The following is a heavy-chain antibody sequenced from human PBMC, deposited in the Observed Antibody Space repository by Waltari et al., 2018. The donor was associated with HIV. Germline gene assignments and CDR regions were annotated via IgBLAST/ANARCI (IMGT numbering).Heavy chain of an antibody. D-gene: IGHD3-16*01. V-gene: IGHV1-2*02. CDR2: INTNSGDT. CDR1: EYIFIGYY. J-gene: IGHJ2*01. Sequence: QVQLVQSGAEVKKPGASVKVSCKASEYIFIGYYIHGVRQAPGQGPEWGGWINTNSGDTNYARRFQGRVTMTRDTSITTAYMERRRLTSDDTAVYYCARDRGWGEPNWYFDLWGRGTLVTVSS. CDR3: ARDRGWGEPNWYFDL.